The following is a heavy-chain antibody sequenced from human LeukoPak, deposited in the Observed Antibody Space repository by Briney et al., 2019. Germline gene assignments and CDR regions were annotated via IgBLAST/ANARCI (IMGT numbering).Heavy chain of an antibody. CDR1: GFTFSAYW. Sequence: PGGSLRLSCAASGFTFSAYWMHWVRQAPGKGLVWVSRISTDGSITTYADSAKGRFTISRDNAKNTPYLQMNSLRAEDTAVYYCTRESGAGDYWGQGTLVTVSS. J-gene: IGHJ4*02. V-gene: IGHV3-74*01. CDR3: TRESGAGDY. D-gene: IGHD1-26*01. CDR2: ISTDGSIT.